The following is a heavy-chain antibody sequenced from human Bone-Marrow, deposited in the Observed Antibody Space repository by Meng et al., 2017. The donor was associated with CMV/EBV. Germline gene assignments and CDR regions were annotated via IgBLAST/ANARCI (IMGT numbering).Heavy chain of an antibody. V-gene: IGHV1-2*02. Sequence: ASVKVSCKASGGTFSSYAISWVRQAPGQGLEWMGGINPNSGGTNYAQKFQGRVTMTRDTSISTAYMELSRLRSDDTAVYYCARGFLEWLLIDYWGQGTLVTVSS. CDR1: GGTFSSYA. CDR2: INPNSGGT. D-gene: IGHD3-3*01. J-gene: IGHJ4*02. CDR3: ARGFLEWLLIDY.